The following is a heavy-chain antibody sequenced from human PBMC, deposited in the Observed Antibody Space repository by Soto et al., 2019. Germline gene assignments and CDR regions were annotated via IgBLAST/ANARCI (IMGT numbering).Heavy chain of an antibody. V-gene: IGHV4-59*01. CDR1: GGSMSYYY. Sequence: SETLSLTCSVSGGSMSYYYWSWIRQPPGKGLEWIGYIYSSGTTNYNPSLKSRVNISIDTSKNQLSLNLNSVTAADTAVYYCARGGPFNIWGQGTMVT. CDR2: IYSSGTT. CDR3: ARGGPFNI. J-gene: IGHJ3*02. D-gene: IGHD3-10*01.